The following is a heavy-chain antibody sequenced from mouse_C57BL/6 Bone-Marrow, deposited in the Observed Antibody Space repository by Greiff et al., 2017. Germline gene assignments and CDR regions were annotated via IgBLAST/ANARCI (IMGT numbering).Heavy chain of an antibody. Sequence: LPLQQSGAELVKPGASVKISCKASGYTFTDYYINWVKQRPGQGLEWIGKIGPGSGSTYYNEKFKGKATLTADKSSSTAYMQLSSLTSEDSAVYFCAIITTVDFDYWGQGTTLTVSS. D-gene: IGHD1-1*01. CDR3: AIITTVDFDY. CDR2: IGPGSGST. CDR1: GYTFTDYY. V-gene: IGHV1-77*01. J-gene: IGHJ2*01.